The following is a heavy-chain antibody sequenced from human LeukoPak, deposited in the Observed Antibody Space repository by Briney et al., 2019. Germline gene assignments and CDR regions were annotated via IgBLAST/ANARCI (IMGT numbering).Heavy chain of an antibody. CDR1: GFTFCSYW. J-gene: IGHJ4*02. CDR2: IWYDGSNK. CDR3: ARAAYSSGWQQGPMGY. Sequence: QPGGSLRLSCAASGFTFCSYWMSWVRQAPGKGLEWVAVIWYDGSNKYYADSVKGRFTISRDNSKNTLYLQMNSLRAEDTAVYYCARAAYSSGWQQGPMGYWGQGTLVTVSS. D-gene: IGHD6-19*01. V-gene: IGHV3-33*08.